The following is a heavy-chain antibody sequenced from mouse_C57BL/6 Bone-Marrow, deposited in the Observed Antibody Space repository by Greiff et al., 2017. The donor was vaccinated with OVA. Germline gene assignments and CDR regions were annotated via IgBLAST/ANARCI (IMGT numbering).Heavy chain of an antibody. CDR3: ARHEIAWFAY. V-gene: IGHV5-6*02. CDR1: GFTFSSYG. Sequence: EVMLVESGGDLVKPGGSLKLSCAASGFTFSSYGMSWVRQTPDKRLEWVATISSGGSYTYYPDSVKGRFTISRDNAKNTLYLQMSSLKSEDTAMYDCARHEIAWFAYWGQGTLVTVSA. CDR2: ISSGGSYT. J-gene: IGHJ3*01.